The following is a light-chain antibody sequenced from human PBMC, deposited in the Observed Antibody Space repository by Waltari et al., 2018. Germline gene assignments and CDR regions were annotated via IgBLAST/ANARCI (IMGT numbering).Light chain of an antibody. CDR3: LQSIKDPRT. CDR2: KVT. J-gene: IGKJ1*01. Sequence: DIVMTQTPLSLPVTPGEPASISCRSGQSLLHSNGNTYLHWYLQKPGQSPRLLIYKVTNRQSGVPDRFSGSGSGTDFTLKISRVEPEDVGVYYCLQSIKDPRTFGQGTKVEIK. V-gene: IGKV2D-29*02. CDR1: QSLLHSNGNTY.